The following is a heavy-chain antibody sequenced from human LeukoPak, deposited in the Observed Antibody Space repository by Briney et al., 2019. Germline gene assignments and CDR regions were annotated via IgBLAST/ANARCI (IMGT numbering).Heavy chain of an antibody. J-gene: IGHJ5*02. Sequence: GASVKVSCKASGYTFTSYGISWVRQAPGQGLEWMGWISAYNGNTNYAQKLQGRVTMTTDTSTSTAYMELRSLRSDDTAVYYCARDRFLEWLRGSWFDPWGQGTLVTVSS. CDR3: ARDRFLEWLRGSWFDP. V-gene: IGHV1-18*01. D-gene: IGHD3-3*01. CDR2: ISAYNGNT. CDR1: GYTFTSYG.